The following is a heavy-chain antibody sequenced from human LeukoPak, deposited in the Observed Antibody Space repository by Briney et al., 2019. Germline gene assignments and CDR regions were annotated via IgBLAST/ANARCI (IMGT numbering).Heavy chain of an antibody. J-gene: IGHJ4*02. CDR3: ARARPYSSGWYAYEVFDY. V-gene: IGHV3-74*01. CDR2: INSDGSST. Sequence: PGGPLRLSCAASGFTFSSYWMHWVRQAPGKGLVWVSRINSDGSSTSYADSVKGRFTISRDNAKNTLYLQMNSLRAEDTAVYYCARARPYSSGWYAYEVFDYWGQGTLVTVSS. CDR1: GFTFSSYW. D-gene: IGHD6-19*01.